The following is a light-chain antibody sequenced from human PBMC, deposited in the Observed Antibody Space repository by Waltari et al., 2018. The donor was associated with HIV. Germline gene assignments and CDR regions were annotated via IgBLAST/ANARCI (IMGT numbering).Light chain of an antibody. V-gene: IGLV2-11*01. J-gene: IGLJ3*02. CDR2: DVS. Sequence: QSALTQPRPVSGSPGQSVPLPSTGPRSAVGGYNYVSWYQQHPGTAPKLMIYDVSKRPSGVPDRFSGSKSGNTASLTISGLQAEDEADYYCCSYAGTYRVFGGGTKLTVL. CDR1: RSAVGGYNY. CDR3: CSYAGTYRV.